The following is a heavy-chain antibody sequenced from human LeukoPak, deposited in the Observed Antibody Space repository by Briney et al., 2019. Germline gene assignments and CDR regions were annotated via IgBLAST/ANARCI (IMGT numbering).Heavy chain of an antibody. J-gene: IGHJ6*03. CDR2: IYRSGST. Sequence: SETLSLTCTVSGYSISSGYYWGWIRQPPGKGLEWIGTIYRSGSTYYNPSLKSRVTISVDTSKNQFSLNLSSVTAADTAVYYCARDLDGYDSSGYYYYMDVWGKGTTVTVSS. CDR3: ARDLDGYDSSGYYYYMDV. CDR1: GYSISSGYY. D-gene: IGHD5-12*01. V-gene: IGHV4-38-2*02.